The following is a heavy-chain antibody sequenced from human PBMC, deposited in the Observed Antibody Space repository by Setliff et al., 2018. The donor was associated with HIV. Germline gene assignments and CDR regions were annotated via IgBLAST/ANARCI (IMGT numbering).Heavy chain of an antibody. D-gene: IGHD7-27*01. J-gene: IGHJ3*02. V-gene: IGHV4-39*07. CDR3: AREYWGNAFDI. CDR2: AGSADYGGNA. CDR1: GGSISNSNYF. Sequence: SETLSLTCTVSGGSISNSNYFWDWIRQPPGKGLEWIGSAGSADYGGNAYYNPSLKSRVTISVDTSKNQTSLKMSSVTAADTAVYYCAREYWGNAFDIWGQGTMVTVSS.